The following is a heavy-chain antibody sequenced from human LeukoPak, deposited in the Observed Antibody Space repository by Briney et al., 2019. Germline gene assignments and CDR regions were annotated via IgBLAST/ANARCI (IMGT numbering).Heavy chain of an antibody. CDR1: GFTFSNYW. Sequence: GGSLRLSCAASGFTFSNYWMSWIRQAPGKGLEWVSSISSSSSYICYADSVKGRFTISRDNAKNSLYLQMNSLRAEDTAVYYCARAGGYCTNGVCDWGQGTLVTVSS. J-gene: IGHJ4*02. V-gene: IGHV3-21*01. D-gene: IGHD2-8*01. CDR2: ISSSSSYI. CDR3: ARAGGYCTNGVCD.